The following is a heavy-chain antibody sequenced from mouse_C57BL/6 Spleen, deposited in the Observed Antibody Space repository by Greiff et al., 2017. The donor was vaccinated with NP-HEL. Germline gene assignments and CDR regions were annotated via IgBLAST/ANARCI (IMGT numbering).Heavy chain of an antibody. Sequence: QVQLKESGPGLVQPSQSLSITCTVSGFSLTSYGVHWVRQSPGKGLEWLGVIWSGGSTDYNAAFISRLSISKDNSKSQVFFKMNRLQADDTAIYYCARNSHYGSSYYFDYWGQGTTLTVSS. CDR3: ARNSHYGSSYYFDY. V-gene: IGHV2-2*01. CDR2: IWSGGST. CDR1: GFSLTSYG. D-gene: IGHD1-1*01. J-gene: IGHJ2*01.